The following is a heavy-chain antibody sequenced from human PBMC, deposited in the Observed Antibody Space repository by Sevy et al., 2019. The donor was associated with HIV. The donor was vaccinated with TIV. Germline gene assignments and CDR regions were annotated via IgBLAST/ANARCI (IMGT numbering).Heavy chain of an antibody. CDR1: GGSISSSSYY. V-gene: IGHV4-39*01. CDR2: IYYSGST. Sequence: SETLSLTCTVSGGSISSSSYYWGWIRQPPGKGLEWIGSIYYSGSTYYNPSLKSRVTISVDTSKNQFSLKLSSVTAADMAVYYCARRGRRGSSLGYFDYWGQGTLVTVSS. D-gene: IGHD6-6*01. J-gene: IGHJ4*02. CDR3: ARRGRRGSSLGYFDY.